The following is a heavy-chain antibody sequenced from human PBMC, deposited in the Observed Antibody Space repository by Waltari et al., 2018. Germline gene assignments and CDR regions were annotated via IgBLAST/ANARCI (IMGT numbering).Heavy chain of an antibody. CDR3: ARFIPRIAAAGRGHWFDP. V-gene: IGHV4-38-2*01. CDR1: GYSISSGYY. D-gene: IGHD6-13*01. CDR2: IYHSGST. J-gene: IGHJ5*02. Sequence: QVQLQESGPGLVKPSETLSLTCAVSGYSISSGYYWGWIRQPPGKGLEWIGSIYHSGSTYYHPSLKSRVTISVVTSKNQFSLKLSSVTAADTAVYYCARFIPRIAAAGRGHWFDPWGQGTLVTVSS.